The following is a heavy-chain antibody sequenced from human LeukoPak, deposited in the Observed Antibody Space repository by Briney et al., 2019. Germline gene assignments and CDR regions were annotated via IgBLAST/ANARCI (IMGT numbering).Heavy chain of an antibody. D-gene: IGHD6-13*01. Sequence: SETLSLTCTVSGGSISSGGYYWSWIRQPPGKGLEWIGYIYHSGSTYYNPSLKSRVTISIDTSKKQFSLKLSSVTAADTAVYYCARTYSSSWYWFDPWGQGTLVTVSS. J-gene: IGHJ5*02. CDR3: ARTYSSSWYWFDP. CDR2: IYHSGST. V-gene: IGHV4-30-2*02. CDR1: GGSISSGGYY.